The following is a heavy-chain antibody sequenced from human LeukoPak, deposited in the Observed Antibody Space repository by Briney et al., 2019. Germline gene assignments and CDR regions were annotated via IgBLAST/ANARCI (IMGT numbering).Heavy chain of an antibody. D-gene: IGHD2-2*01. Sequence: EASVKVSCKASGYTFTGYYMHWVRQAPGQGLEWMGWINPNSGGTNYAQKFQGRVTMTRDTSISTAYMELSRLRSDDTAVYYCARAQTLVVPAAIFYAIQHWGQGTLVTVSS. J-gene: IGHJ1*01. CDR2: INPNSGGT. V-gene: IGHV1-2*02. CDR3: ARAQTLVVPAAIFYAIQH. CDR1: GYTFTGYY.